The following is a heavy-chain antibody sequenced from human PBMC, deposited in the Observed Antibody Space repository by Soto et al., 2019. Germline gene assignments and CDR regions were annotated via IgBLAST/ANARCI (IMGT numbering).Heavy chain of an antibody. V-gene: IGHV2-5*02. CDR2: IYWDDDK. J-gene: IGHJ6*02. Sequence: QITLKESGPTLVKPTQTLTLTCTFSGFSLSTSGVGVGWIRQPPGKALEWLALIYWDDDKRYSPSLKSRLTITKDTCKNQVVLTMTNMDPVDTATYYGARTLVRGVIPYGMDVWGRGTTVTVSS. CDR1: GFSLSTSGVG. CDR3: ARTLVRGVIPYGMDV. D-gene: IGHD3-10*01.